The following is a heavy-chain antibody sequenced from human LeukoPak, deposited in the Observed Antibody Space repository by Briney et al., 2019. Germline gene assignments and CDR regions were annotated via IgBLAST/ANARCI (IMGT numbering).Heavy chain of an antibody. D-gene: IGHD3-10*01. CDR2: IRSKAYGGTT. J-gene: IGHJ5*02. CDR1: GFTFGDYA. V-gene: IGHV3-49*04. CDR3: TREGTNWFAP. Sequence: GGSLSLSCTASGFTFGDYAMSWVRQAPGKGLEWVGFIRSKAYGGTTEYAASVKGRFTISGDDSKSIAYLQMNSLKTEDTVVYYWTREGTNWFAPWCQGTLVTVSS.